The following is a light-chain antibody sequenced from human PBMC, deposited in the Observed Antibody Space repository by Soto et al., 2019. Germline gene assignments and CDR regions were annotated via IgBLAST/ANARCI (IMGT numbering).Light chain of an antibody. CDR3: QQYDSYPLT. CDR2: DAS. Sequence: DIQMTQSPSTLSASVGDRVTIICRASQSINRWLAWYQQTLGKAPKLLIHDASSLESGVPLRFSGTGAGTDFTLTISSLQSDDFATYYCQQYDSYPLTFGGGTKVEIK. CDR1: QSINRW. V-gene: IGKV1-5*02. J-gene: IGKJ4*01.